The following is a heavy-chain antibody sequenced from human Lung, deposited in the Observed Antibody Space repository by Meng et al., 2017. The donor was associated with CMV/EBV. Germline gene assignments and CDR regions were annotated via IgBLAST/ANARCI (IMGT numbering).Heavy chain of an antibody. CDR3: TGDIVLMVGEFDS. Sequence: SCTTSGFTFADYAVHWVRQAPGKGLEWVGFIRTKGYGATTDYAASVKGRFTISRDDSKSVAYLQMNSLKTEDTAVYYCTGDIVLMVGEFDSWGQGXLVTVSS. CDR2: IRTKGYGATT. CDR1: GFTFADYA. D-gene: IGHD2-8*01. V-gene: IGHV3-49*04. J-gene: IGHJ4*02.